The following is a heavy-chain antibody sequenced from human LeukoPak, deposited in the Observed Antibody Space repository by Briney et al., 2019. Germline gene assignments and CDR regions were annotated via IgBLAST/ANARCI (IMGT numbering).Heavy chain of an antibody. Sequence: PGGSLRLSCAASGFTFSSYSMHWVRQAPGKGLEYVSAISSSGGSTYYTNSVKGRFTISRDNSKNILYLQMGSLRAEDMAVYYCARDHPSRSGWNDAFDIWGLGTMVTVSS. CDR3: ARDHPSRSGWNDAFDI. V-gene: IGHV3-64*01. D-gene: IGHD3-9*01. CDR1: GFTFSSYS. J-gene: IGHJ3*02. CDR2: ISSSGGST.